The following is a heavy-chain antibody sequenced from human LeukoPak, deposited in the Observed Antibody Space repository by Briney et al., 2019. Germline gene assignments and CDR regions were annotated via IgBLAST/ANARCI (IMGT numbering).Heavy chain of an antibody. D-gene: IGHD3-10*01. CDR3: AREWREALLWFGELSFDYFDY. Sequence: PSETLSLTCTVSGGSISSGVYCWSWIRQRPGEGLQWIGYICSSGSAYYNPSLKSRVTMSIDTSNNQFSLKLNSVTAADTAVYYCAREWREALLWFGELSFDYFDYWGQGTLVTVSS. J-gene: IGHJ4*02. CDR1: GGSISSGVYC. CDR2: ICSSGSA. V-gene: IGHV4-31*03.